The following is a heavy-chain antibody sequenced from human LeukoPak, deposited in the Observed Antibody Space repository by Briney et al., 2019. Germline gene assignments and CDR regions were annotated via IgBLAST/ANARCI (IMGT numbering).Heavy chain of an antibody. V-gene: IGHV1-69*05. CDR2: IIPIFGTA. D-gene: IGHD3-10*01. CDR1: GGTFSSYA. J-gene: IGHJ4*02. Sequence: SVKVSCKASGGTFSSYAISWVRQAPGQGLEWMGVIIPIFGTANYAQKFQGRVTITTDESTSTAYMELSSLRSEDTAVYYCARLRSMVRGSHPLDYWGQGTLVTVSS. CDR3: ARLRSMVRGSHPLDY.